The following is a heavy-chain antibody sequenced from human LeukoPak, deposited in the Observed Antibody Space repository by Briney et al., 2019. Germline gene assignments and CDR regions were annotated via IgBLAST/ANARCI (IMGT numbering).Heavy chain of an antibody. V-gene: IGHV4-39*07. CDR2: IYYSWST. Sequence: SETLSLTCTVSGGSISSSSYYWGWIRQPPGKGLEWIGSIYYSWSTYYNPSLKSRVTISVDTSKHQFSLKLSSVTAADTAVYYCARDQADYDILTGRHNWFDPWGQGTLVTVSS. J-gene: IGHJ5*02. D-gene: IGHD3-9*01. CDR3: ARDQADYDILTGRHNWFDP. CDR1: GGSISSSSYY.